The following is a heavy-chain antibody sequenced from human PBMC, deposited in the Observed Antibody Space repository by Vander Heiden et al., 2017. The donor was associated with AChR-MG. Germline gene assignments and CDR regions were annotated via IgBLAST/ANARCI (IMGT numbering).Heavy chain of an antibody. D-gene: IGHD1-7*01. CDR2: INPSGGST. J-gene: IGHJ4*02. Sequence: QVQLVQSGAEVKKPGASVKVSCKASGYTFTSYYMHWVRQAPGQGLEWMGIINPSGGSTSYAQKFQGRVTMTRDTSTSTVYMELSSLRSEDTAVYYCARDQNHRGWNYGYIDYWGQGTLVTVSS. CDR3: ARDQNHRGWNYGYIDY. CDR1: GYTFTSYY. V-gene: IGHV1-46*01.